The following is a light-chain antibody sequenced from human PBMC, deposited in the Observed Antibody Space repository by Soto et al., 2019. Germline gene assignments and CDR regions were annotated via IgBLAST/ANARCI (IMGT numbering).Light chain of an antibody. CDR1: QSVLYSSNNKNY. CDR3: QQYYSTRT. CDR2: WAS. J-gene: IGKJ1*01. Sequence: DIVMTQSPDSLAVSLGERATINCKSSQSVLYSSNNKNYLAWYQQKPGQPPKLLIYWASTRESGVPDRFSGSSSGTDFPLTISTLQAEDVTVYYCQQYYSTRTFDQGTKVEIK. V-gene: IGKV4-1*01.